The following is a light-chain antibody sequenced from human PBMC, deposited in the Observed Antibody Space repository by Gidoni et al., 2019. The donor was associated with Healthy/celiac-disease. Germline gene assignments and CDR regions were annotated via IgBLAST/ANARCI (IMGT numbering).Light chain of an antibody. CDR3: QSADSSGLYVV. CDR1: AVPRQY. CDR2: KDN. J-gene: IGLJ2*01. Sequence: SYELTQPPSVSVSPGQTARITCSGDAVPRQYAYWYQQKPGQAPVLVIYKDNERPSGIPERFSGSSSGTTVTLTISGVQAEDEADYYCQSADSSGLYVVFGGGTKLTVL. V-gene: IGLV3-25*03.